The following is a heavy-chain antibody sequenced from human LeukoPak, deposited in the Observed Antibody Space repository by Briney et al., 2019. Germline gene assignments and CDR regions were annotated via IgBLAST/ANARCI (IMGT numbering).Heavy chain of an antibody. CDR2: IYYSGNT. V-gene: IGHV4-39*01. Sequence: SETLSLTCTVSGGSITSRSYFWGWIRQPPGKGLEWIGTIYYSGNTYYSPSLKSRVSISVDTPKNQLSLKLTSVTAADTAVYYCATSQYSIAATDGWFDPWGQGVLVTVSS. D-gene: IGHD6-13*01. J-gene: IGHJ5*02. CDR3: ATSQYSIAATDGWFDP. CDR1: GGSITSRSYF.